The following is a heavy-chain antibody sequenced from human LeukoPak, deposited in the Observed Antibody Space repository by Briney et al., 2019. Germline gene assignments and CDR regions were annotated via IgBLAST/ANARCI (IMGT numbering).Heavy chain of an antibody. CDR2: IYYSGST. J-gene: IGHJ4*02. D-gene: IGHD1-26*01. V-gene: IGHV4-59*01. CDR3: AKDGPWRELLGY. CDR1: GGSISSYY. Sequence: SETLSLTCTVSGGSISSYYWSWIRQPPGKGLEWIGYIYYSGSTNYNPSLKSRVTISVDTSKNQFSLKLSSVTAADTAVYYCAKDGPWRELLGYWGQGTLVTVSS.